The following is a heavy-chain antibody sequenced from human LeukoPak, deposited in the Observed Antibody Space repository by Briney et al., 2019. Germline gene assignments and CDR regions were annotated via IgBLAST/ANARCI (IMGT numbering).Heavy chain of an antibody. D-gene: IGHD2-2*01. J-gene: IGHJ4*02. V-gene: IGHV1-69*05. CDR3: ARVGVPAAILFDY. CDR2: IIPIFGTA. CDR1: GGTFSSYA. Sequence: GASVKVSCKASGGTFSSYAISWVRQAPGQGLEWMGGIIPIFGTANYAQKFQGRVTITTDESTSTAYMELSSLRSDDTAVYHCARVGVPAAILFDYWGQGTLVTVSS.